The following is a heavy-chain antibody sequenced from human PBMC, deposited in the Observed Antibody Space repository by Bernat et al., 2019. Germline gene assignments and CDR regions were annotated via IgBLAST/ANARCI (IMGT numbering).Heavy chain of an antibody. D-gene: IGHD3-10*01. Sequence: EVQLVESGGGLVQPGGSLRLSCVASGFTFRSYWMNWVRQAPGKGLEWVANIKQDGSEKYYVDAVKVRFTISRDNAKNSLYLKMNSLRAEDTAVYYCAREHSYYSGLVDCWGQGTLVTVSS. CDR1: GFTFRSYW. CDR2: IKQDGSEK. J-gene: IGHJ4*02. CDR3: AREHSYYSGLVDC. V-gene: IGHV3-7*01.